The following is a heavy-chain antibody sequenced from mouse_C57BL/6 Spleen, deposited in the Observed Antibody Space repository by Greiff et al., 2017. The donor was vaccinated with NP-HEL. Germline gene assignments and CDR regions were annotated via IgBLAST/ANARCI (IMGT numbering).Heavy chain of an antibody. Sequence: QVQLQQPGTELVKPGASVKLSCKASGYTFTSYWMHWVKQRPGQGLEWIGNINPSNGGPNYNEKFKSKATLTVDKSSSTAYMQLSSLTSEDSAVYYCARELAYYGYAMDYWGQGTSVTVSS. CDR2: INPSNGGP. D-gene: IGHD1-1*02. CDR3: ARELAYYGYAMDY. CDR1: GYTFTSYW. V-gene: IGHV1-53*01. J-gene: IGHJ4*01.